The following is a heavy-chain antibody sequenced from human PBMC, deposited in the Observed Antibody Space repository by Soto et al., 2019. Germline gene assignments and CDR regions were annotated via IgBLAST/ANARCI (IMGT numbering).Heavy chain of an antibody. Sequence: SVKVSCKASGGTFSSYAISWVRQAPGQGLEWMGGIIPIFGTANYAQKFQGRVTITADESTSTAYMELSSLRSEDTAVYYCASSYCGCDRYSNYYGMDVWGQGTTVTVSS. CDR3: ASSYCGCDRYSNYYGMDV. V-gene: IGHV1-69*13. CDR2: IIPIFGTA. D-gene: IGHD2-21*02. J-gene: IGHJ6*02. CDR1: GGTFSSYA.